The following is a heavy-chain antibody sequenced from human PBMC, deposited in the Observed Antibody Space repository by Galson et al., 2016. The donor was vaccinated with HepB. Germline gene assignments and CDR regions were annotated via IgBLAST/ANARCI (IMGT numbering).Heavy chain of an antibody. D-gene: IGHD2-15*01. J-gene: IGHJ6*02. CDR2: IYPGDSHR. CDR1: GYIFNNFW. CDR3: ARTHSGGTDYYYYAMDV. Sequence: QSGAEVKKPGESLKISCKGSGYIFNNFWVAWVRQMPGKGLDWMGTIYPGDSHRRYSQSLQGQATISADKSINTAYLQWSSLTASDTAVYYCARTHSGGTDYYYYAMDVWGQGTTVTVSS. V-gene: IGHV5-51*01.